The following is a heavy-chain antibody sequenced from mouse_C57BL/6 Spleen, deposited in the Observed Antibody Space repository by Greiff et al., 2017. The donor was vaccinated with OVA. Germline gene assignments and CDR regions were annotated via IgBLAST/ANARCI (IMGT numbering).Heavy chain of an antibody. V-gene: IGHV1-39*01. J-gene: IGHJ2*01. CDR1: GYSFPDYN. D-gene: IGHD2-4*01. Sequence: VQLQQSGPELVKPGASVKISCKASGYSFPDYNLNWVKQSNGKSLEWIGVINPNYGPTSSNQTFKGKATLTVDQSSSTAYMQLNSLTSEDSAVYYCARSGYDYDGYYVDYWGQGTTLTVSS. CDR2: INPNYGPT. CDR3: ARSGYDYDGYYVDY.